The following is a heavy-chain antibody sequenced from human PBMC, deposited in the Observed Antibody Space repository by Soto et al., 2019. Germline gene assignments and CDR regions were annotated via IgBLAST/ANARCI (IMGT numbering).Heavy chain of an antibody. Sequence: EVQLLESGGGLVQPGGSLRLSCAASGFTFRSYAMSWVRQAPGKGLEWVSVIADSRERTYYADSVKGRFTISRDNSKNTWYLQMHNLRAEDTATYYCAKGIDWGQGTRVTVSS. D-gene: IGHD2-15*01. J-gene: IGHJ4*02. CDR1: GFTFRSYA. CDR3: AKGID. V-gene: IGHV3-23*01. CDR2: IADSRERT.